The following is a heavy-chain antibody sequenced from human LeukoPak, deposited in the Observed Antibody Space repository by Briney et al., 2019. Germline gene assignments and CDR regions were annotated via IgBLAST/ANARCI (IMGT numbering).Heavy chain of an antibody. CDR3: ARIQVSNANDAFDI. Sequence: GGSLRLSCAASGFTVSSNYMSWVRQAPGKGLEWVSVIYSGGSTYYADSVKGRFTISRDNSKNTLYLQMNSLRAEDTAVYYCARIQVSNANDAFDIWGQGTMVTVSS. CDR1: GFTVSSNY. J-gene: IGHJ3*02. CDR2: IYSGGST. V-gene: IGHV3-66*01.